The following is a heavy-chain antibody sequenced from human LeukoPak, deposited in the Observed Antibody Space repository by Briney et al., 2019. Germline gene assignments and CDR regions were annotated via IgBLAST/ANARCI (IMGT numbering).Heavy chain of an antibody. J-gene: IGHJ4*02. CDR3: ASMFWPQAASGFHY. D-gene: IGHD6-13*01. V-gene: IGHV3-23*01. Sequence: GGSLRLSCEASGFTFNNYAMSWVRQAPGKGPEWVSVITNSAATTYYADSVKGRFTISRDNSKNTLYLQMNSLRAEDTAIYYCASMFWPQAASGFHYWGQGALVTVSS. CDR1: GFTFNNYA. CDR2: ITNSAATT.